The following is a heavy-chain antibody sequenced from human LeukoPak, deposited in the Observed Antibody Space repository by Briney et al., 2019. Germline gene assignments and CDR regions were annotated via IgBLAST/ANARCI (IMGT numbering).Heavy chain of an antibody. CDR1: GYTFTNYG. J-gene: IGHJ4*02. V-gene: IGHV1-18*01. CDR2: ISAYNGHT. Sequence: ASVKVSCKASGYTFTNYGFTWVRQAPGQGLEWMGWISAYNGHTNYAQKFQGRVIMTTDTSTSTASMELRSLRSDDTAVYYCARASYCSDGSCYSDYWGQGTLVTVSS. D-gene: IGHD2-15*01. CDR3: ARASYCSDGSCYSDY.